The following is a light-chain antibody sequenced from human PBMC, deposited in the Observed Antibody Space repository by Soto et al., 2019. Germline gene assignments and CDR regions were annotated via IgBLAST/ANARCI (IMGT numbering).Light chain of an antibody. CDR1: QSVSGY. CDR2: DAS. V-gene: IGKV3-11*01. Sequence: EIVLTQSPATLSLSPVERSTLSCRASQSVSGYLAWYQPKPGQAPRLLIYDASSRATGIPARFSGSGSGTDFTLTISSLEPEDFAVYYCQQRSNWPATCGQGTRLEIK. J-gene: IGKJ5*01. CDR3: QQRSNWPAT.